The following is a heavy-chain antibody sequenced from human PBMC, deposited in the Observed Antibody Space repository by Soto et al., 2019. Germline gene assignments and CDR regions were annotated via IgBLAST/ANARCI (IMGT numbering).Heavy chain of an antibody. D-gene: IGHD3-16*01. V-gene: IGHV1-69*13. J-gene: IGHJ4*02. CDR1: GGTFSSYA. CDR2: IIPIFGTA. Sequence: GASVEVSCKASGGTFSSYAISWVRQAPGQGLEWMGGIIPIFGTANYAQKFQGRVTITADESTSTAYMELSSLRSEDTAVYYCAGIMITFGGVIVHYYFDYWGQGTLVTVSS. CDR3: AGIMITFGGVIVHYYFDY.